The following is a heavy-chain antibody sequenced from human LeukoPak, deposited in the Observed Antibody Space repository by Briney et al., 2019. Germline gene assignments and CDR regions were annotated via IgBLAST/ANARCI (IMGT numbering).Heavy chain of an antibody. CDR3: ARGGYDSSGYQYYFDY. CDR1: GGSISSTTYY. V-gene: IGHV4-39*07. J-gene: IGHJ4*02. CDR2: IYYSGST. D-gene: IGHD3-22*01. Sequence: SETLSLTCTVSGGSISSTTYYWAWTRQPPGKGLEWIVSIYYSGSTYYNPSLKSRVTISVDTSKNQFSLNLNSVTAADTAVYYCARGGYDSSGYQYYFDYWGQGTLVTVSS.